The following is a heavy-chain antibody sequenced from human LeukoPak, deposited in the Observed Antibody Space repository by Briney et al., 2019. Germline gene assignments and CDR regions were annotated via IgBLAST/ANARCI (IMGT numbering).Heavy chain of an antibody. CDR3: ARVGRDIVVVPAAIQHHYYYYYMDV. CDR1: GGSISSYY. J-gene: IGHJ6*03. V-gene: IGHV4-4*07. D-gene: IGHD2-2*02. CDR2: IYTSGST. Sequence: SETLSLTCTVSGGSISSYYWSWIRQPAGKGLEWIGRIYTSGSTNYNPSLKSRVTMSVDTSKNQFSLKLSSVTAADTAVYYCARVGRDIVVVPAAIQHHYYYYYMDVWGKGTTVTVSS.